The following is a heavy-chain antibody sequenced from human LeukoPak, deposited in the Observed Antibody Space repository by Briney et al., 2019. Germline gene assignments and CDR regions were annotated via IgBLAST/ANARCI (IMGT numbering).Heavy chain of an antibody. D-gene: IGHD2-21*02. CDR1: GFTFSSYW. J-gene: IGHJ4*02. V-gene: IGHV3-23*01. Sequence: PGGSLRLSCAASGFTFSSYWMSWVRQAPGKGLEWVSTISDTGSSTNYADSVKGRFTISRDNSEYTLYLQMNSLRAEDTAIYYCAKRDFGHDVMTAFFDSWGQGTLVTVSS. CDR2: ISDTGSST. CDR3: AKRDFGHDVMTAFFDS.